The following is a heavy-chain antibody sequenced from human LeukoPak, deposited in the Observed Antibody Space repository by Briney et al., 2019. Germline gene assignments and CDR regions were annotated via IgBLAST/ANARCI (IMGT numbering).Heavy chain of an antibody. V-gene: IGHV4-39*07. D-gene: IGHD6-13*01. CDR3: ARDFSRYSSSWYVSAFYNYMDV. CDR2: IYYSGST. Sequence: SETLSLTCTVSGGSISSSGYYWGWIRQPPGKGLEWIGSIYYSGSTYYNPSLKSRVTISVDTSKNQLSLKLSSVTAADTAVYYCARDFSRYSSSWYVSAFYNYMDVWGKGTTVTISS. CDR1: GGSISSSGYY. J-gene: IGHJ6*03.